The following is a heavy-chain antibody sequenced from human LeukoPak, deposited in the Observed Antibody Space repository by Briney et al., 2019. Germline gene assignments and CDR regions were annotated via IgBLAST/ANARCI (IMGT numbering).Heavy chain of an antibody. D-gene: IGHD1-26*01. V-gene: IGHV3-64D*06. CDR2: ISSNGGST. CDR1: GFIFSSYG. Sequence: GGSLRLSCSASGFIFSSYGMHWVRQAPGKALEYVSGISSNGGSTYYADSVKGTFTISRDNSKNTLYLQVSSLKSEDTAVYYCVREGVVGDNPAFDYWGQGTLVTVSS. CDR3: VREGVVGDNPAFDY. J-gene: IGHJ4*02.